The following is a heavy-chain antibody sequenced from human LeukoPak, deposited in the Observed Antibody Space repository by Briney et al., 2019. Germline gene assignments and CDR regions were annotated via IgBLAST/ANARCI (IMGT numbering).Heavy chain of an antibody. CDR1: GGSISSYY. V-gene: IGHV4-59*01. CDR2: IYYSGST. Sequence: SETLSLTCTVSGGSISSYYWSWIRQPPGKGLEWIGYIYYSGSTNYNPSLKSRVTISVDTSKNQFSLKLSSVTAADTAVYYCAREYYDSSGYYDYYYYTDVWGKGTTVTVSS. J-gene: IGHJ6*03. D-gene: IGHD3-22*01. CDR3: AREYYDSSGYYDYYYYTDV.